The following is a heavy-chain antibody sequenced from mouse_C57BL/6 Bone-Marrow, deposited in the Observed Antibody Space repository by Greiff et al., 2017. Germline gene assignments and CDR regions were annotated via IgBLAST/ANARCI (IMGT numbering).Heavy chain of an antibody. J-gene: IGHJ1*03. CDR3: ASRGGNYCYWYFDV. D-gene: IGHD2-1*01. CDR1: GYTFTSYW. CDR2: IYPGSGST. V-gene: IGHV1-55*01. Sequence: VQLQQPGAELVKPGASVKMSCKASGYTFTSYWITWVKQRPGQGLAWIGDIYPGSGSTNYNEKFKSKATLTVDTSSSTAYMQLSSLTSEDSAVYDCASRGGNYCYWYFDVWGTGTTVTVSS.